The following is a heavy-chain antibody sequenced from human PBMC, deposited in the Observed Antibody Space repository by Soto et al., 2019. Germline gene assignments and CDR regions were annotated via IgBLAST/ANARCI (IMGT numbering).Heavy chain of an antibody. D-gene: IGHD3-16*01. CDR2: IYHSGRT. CDR1: GGSISSSNW. V-gene: IGHV4-4*01. CDR3: AGQRDALGVDY. Sequence: AETLSLTCAVSGGSISSSNWWWVGRQPPGKGLEGGGEIYHSGRTNYNPSLKSRAAISVDKSKKQFSLKLSFVSAADKAVYFGAGQRDALGVDYWGQGTLVTVSS. J-gene: IGHJ4*02.